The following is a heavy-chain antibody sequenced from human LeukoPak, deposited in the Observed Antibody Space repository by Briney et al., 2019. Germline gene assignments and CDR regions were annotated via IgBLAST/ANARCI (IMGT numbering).Heavy chain of an antibody. J-gene: IGHJ3*02. D-gene: IGHD2-15*01. V-gene: IGHV5-51*01. CDR2: IYPGDSDT. Sequence: GESLKISCKGSGYSFTSYWIGWVRQMPGEGLEWMGIIYPGDSDTRYRPCFQGQVTISADKSISIAYLQWSSLKASETAMYYCARLAVGLSNAFDIWGQGTMVTVSS. CDR1: GYSFTSYW. CDR3: ARLAVGLSNAFDI.